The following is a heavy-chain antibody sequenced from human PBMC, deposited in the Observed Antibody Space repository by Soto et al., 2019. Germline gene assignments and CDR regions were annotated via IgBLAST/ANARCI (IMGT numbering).Heavy chain of an antibody. CDR1: GDSVSSNSAA. CDR2: TYYRSKWYN. CDR3: ARVPNPFRLKIGYEYAYDL. J-gene: IGHJ3*01. Sequence: SQTLSLTCAISGDSVSSNSAAWNWIRQSPSRGLEWLGRTYYRSKWYNDYAVSVKSRITINPDTSKNQFSLQLNSVTPEDTAVYYCARVPNPFRLKIGYEYAYDLWCQGTMVTVS. D-gene: IGHD5-12*01. V-gene: IGHV6-1*01.